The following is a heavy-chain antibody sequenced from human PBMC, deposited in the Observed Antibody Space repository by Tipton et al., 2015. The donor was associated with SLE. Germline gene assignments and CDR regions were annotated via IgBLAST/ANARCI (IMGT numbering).Heavy chain of an antibody. D-gene: IGHD6-19*01. J-gene: IGHJ4*02. CDR1: GGSISSHY. CDR2: IYYSGST. Sequence: LRLSCTVSGGSISSHYWSWIRQPPGKGLEWIGYIYYSGSTNYNPSLKSRVTMSVDTSKNQFSLKLSSVTAADTAVYYCARGLGSGSSYWGQGTLVTVSS. CDR3: ARGLGSGSSY. V-gene: IGHV4-59*11.